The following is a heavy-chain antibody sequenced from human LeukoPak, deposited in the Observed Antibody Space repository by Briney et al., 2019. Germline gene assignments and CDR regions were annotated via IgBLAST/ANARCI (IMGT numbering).Heavy chain of an antibody. CDR3: ARTYYDSSGFQEYFQN. J-gene: IGHJ1*01. CDR1: GYTFITYG. V-gene: IGHV1-18*01. D-gene: IGHD3-22*01. Sequence: ASVKVSCKPSGYTFITYGISRVRQAPGQGLEWMGWISAYNGNTNYAQKLQGRVTMTTDTSTSTAYMELRSMRSDDTAVYYCARTYYDSSGFQEYFQNWGQGTLVTVSS. CDR2: ISAYNGNT.